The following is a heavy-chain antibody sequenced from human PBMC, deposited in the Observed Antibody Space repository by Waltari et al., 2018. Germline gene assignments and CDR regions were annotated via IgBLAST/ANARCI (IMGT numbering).Heavy chain of an antibody. J-gene: IGHJ6*02. CDR1: GWSFSGYS. CDR2: INTSGST. V-gene: IGHV4-34*01. D-gene: IGHD6-19*01. Sequence: QVQLQQWGAGLLKPSETLSLTCVVYGWSFSGYSWSWVRQPPGKGLEWIGEINTSGSTNYNPSLKSRITMSVDTSNQFSLKLSSVTAADTAVYYCARGPPGYSSGWYGLDVWGQGTTVTVSS. CDR3: ARGPPGYSSGWYGLDV.